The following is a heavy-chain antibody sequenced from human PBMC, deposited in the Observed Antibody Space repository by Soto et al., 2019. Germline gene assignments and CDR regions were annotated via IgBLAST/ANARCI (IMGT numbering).Heavy chain of an antibody. CDR3: ASPSYLGDAFDI. Sequence: QVQLVQSGAEVKKPGSSVKVSCKASGGTFSSYTISWVRQAPGQGLEWMGRIIPILDIANYAQKFQGRVTITADKSASTAYMELSSLRSEDTAVYYCASPSYLGDAFDIWGQGTMVTVSS. V-gene: IGHV1-69*02. J-gene: IGHJ3*02. D-gene: IGHD3-16*01. CDR2: IIPILDIA. CDR1: GGTFSSYT.